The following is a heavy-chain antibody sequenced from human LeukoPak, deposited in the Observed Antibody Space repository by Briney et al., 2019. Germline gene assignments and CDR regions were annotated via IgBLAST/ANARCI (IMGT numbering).Heavy chain of an antibody. CDR2: VNPNSGGT. Sequence: ASVEVSCKASGYTFTGYYMHWVRQAPGQGLEWMGWVNPNSGGTNYAQKFQGRVTMTRDTSISTAYMELSRLRSDDTAVYYCAREELVVRGPYGMDVWGQGTTVTVSS. CDR3: AREELVVRGPYGMDV. D-gene: IGHD3-10*01. V-gene: IGHV1-2*02. J-gene: IGHJ6*02. CDR1: GYTFTGYY.